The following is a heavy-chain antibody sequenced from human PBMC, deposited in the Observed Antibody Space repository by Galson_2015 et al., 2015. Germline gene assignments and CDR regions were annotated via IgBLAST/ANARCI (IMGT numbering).Heavy chain of an antibody. J-gene: IGHJ6*03. CDR3: ARHDGTIITDYMDV. CDR2: LNHCGST. V-gene: IGHV4-34*01. Sequence: SWIRQPPGKGLEWIGELNHCGSTNYNPSLKSRVTISVDTSKNQFSLKLSSVTAADTAVYYCARHDGTIITDYMDVWGKGTTVTVSS. D-gene: IGHD1-1*01.